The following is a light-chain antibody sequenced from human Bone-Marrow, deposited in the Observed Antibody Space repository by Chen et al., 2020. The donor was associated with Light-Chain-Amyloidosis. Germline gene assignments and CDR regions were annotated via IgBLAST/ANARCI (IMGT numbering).Light chain of an antibody. CDR1: QNIVGY. CDR3: LQRDSWPPLS. V-gene: IGKV3-11*01. Sequence: EVVLTQSPATLSLSPGERATLSFRASQNIVGYLAWFQHRPGQTPRLLIYDASNRASGVPARFSGSGSGTVFILTISSLEPEDFAVCYCLQRDSWPPLSFGGGTKVEIK. J-gene: IGKJ4*01. CDR2: DAS.